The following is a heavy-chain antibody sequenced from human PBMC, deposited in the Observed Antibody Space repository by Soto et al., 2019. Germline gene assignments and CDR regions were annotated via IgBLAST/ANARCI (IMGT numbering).Heavy chain of an antibody. CDR2: ISGGGDST. J-gene: IGHJ4*02. CDR3: AKEGPWREYDF. V-gene: IGHV3-23*01. D-gene: IGHD5-12*01. Sequence: EVQLLESGGGLVQPGGSPRLSCAASGFTFSSYAMSWVRQAPGKGLQWVSAISGGGDSTYYADAVKGRFTISRDNSKNTLYLQMNSLRAEDTAVYYCAKEGPWREYDFWGQGTLVTVSS. CDR1: GFTFSSYA.